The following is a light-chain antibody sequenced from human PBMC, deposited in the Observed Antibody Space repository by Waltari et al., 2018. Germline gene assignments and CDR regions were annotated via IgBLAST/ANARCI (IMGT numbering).Light chain of an antibody. CDR3: QQYATYPRT. Sequence: DIQMSQSPSTLSASVGDRVTITCRASRSFSTGLAWYQQKPGKAPKLLIYGASTLEIGVPSRFSGSGSGKDFSLTISSLPPDDFATYYCQQYATYPRTFGQGTNVEVK. J-gene: IGKJ1*01. CDR2: GAS. CDR1: RSFSTG. V-gene: IGKV1-5*03.